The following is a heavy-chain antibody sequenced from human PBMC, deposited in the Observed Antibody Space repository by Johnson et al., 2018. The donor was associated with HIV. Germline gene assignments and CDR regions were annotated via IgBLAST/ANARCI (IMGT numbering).Heavy chain of an antibody. Sequence: MLLVESGGGLMQPGGSLRLSCEASGLIVSDNYMNWVRQAPGKGLEWVSALYAGGPTYYADSVEGRFTISRDNSKNTLYLQMNSLRAEDTAVYYCAKDLFTEREDDAFDIWGQGTMVTVSS. J-gene: IGHJ3*02. CDR2: LYAGGPT. CDR1: GLIVSDNY. CDR3: AKDLFTEREDDAFDI. D-gene: IGHD1-26*01. V-gene: IGHV3-53*01.